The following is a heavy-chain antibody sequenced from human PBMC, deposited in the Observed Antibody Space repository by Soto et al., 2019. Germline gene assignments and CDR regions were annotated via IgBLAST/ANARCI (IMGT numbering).Heavy chain of an antibody. J-gene: IGHJ5*02. Sequence: PSETLSLTCTVSGGSISSSSYYWGWIRQPPGKGLEWIGYIYYSGSTNYNPSLKSRVTISVDTSKNQFSLKLSSVTAADTAVYYCARVSPRNYDFWSGYLPYNWFDPWGQGTLVTVSS. V-gene: IGHV4-61*05. CDR2: IYYSGST. D-gene: IGHD3-3*01. CDR1: GGSISSSSYY. CDR3: ARVSPRNYDFWSGYLPYNWFDP.